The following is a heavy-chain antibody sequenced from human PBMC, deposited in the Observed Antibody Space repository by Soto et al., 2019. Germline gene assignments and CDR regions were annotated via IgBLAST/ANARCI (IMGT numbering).Heavy chain of an antibody. CDR1: GYTFTTFW. CDR3: ARLLCSTDTCDIWFDH. J-gene: IGHJ5*02. V-gene: IGHV5-10-1*01. CDR2: IDPRDSQT. D-gene: IGHD3-10*02. Sequence: GESLKISCTGFGYTFTTFWISWVRQMPGKGLEWMGRIDPRDSQTNYSPSFQGHVTISVDKSISTAYLQWDSLKASDTAMYYCARLLCSTDTCDIWFDHWGEGTLVTVSS.